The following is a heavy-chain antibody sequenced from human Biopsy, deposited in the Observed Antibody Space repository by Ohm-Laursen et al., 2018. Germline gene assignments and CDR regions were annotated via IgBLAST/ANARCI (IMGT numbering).Heavy chain of an antibody. CDR2: IYNTETT. Sequence: LRLSCAASGFTFSGFSMNWVRQPPGKGLEWIGSIYNTETTFYNPSLKSRVTISVDTSTNQFSLKVSSVTAADTALYFCARHPTGFWFDPWGHGTLVTVSS. J-gene: IGHJ5*02. CDR3: ARHPTGFWFDP. CDR1: GFTFSGFSMN. V-gene: IGHV4-39*01.